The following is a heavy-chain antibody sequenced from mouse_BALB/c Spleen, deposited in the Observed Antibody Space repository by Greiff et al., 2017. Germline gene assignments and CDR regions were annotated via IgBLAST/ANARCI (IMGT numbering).Heavy chain of an antibody. V-gene: IGHV1-69*02. Sequence: QVQLQQPGAELVKPGASVKLSCKASGYTFTSYWMHWVKQRPGQGLEWIGEIDPSDSYTNYNQKFKGKATLTVDKSSSTAYMQLSSLTSEDSAVYYRARYDYYAMDYWGQGTSVTVSS. J-gene: IGHJ4*01. CDR2: IDPSDSYT. CDR1: GYTFTSYW. CDR3: ARYDYYAMDY.